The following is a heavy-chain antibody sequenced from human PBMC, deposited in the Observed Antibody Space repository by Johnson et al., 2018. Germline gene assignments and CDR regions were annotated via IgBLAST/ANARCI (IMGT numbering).Heavy chain of an antibody. CDR2: IPHDGNNK. CDR1: GFAFSTYA. D-gene: IGHD1-14*01. CDR3: TGGGLSSELDL. V-gene: IGHV3-30-3*01. Sequence: QVQLVESGGGAVQPGRSLRLSCAASGFAFSTYAMHWVRQAPGKGLEWVAVIPHDGNNKYFVDSVKGRFSISRDNSKNTLYLEMNSLRPEDTAVYYCTGGGLSSELDLWGPGNLVTVYS. J-gene: IGHJ4*02.